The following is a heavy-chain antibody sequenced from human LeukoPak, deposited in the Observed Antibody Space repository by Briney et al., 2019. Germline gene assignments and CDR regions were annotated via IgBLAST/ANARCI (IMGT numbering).Heavy chain of an antibody. Sequence: PSETLSLTCAVSGVSLSGYYWGWIRQTPGKGLEWICEINHSGRTNYNPSLKSRVTISADTSKNQFSLELRSVTAADTAVYYCARAYYSTSWFPHWGQGAPVTVSS. J-gene: IGHJ5*02. V-gene: IGHV4-34*01. CDR3: ARAYYSTSWFPH. CDR2: INHSGRT. D-gene: IGHD3-10*01. CDR1: GVSLSGYY.